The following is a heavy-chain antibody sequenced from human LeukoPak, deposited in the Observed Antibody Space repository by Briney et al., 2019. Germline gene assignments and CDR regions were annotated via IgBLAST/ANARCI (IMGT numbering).Heavy chain of an antibody. D-gene: IGHD6-19*01. Sequence: ASVKVSGKASGYTFTSCDINWVRQATGQGLEWMGWMNPNSCNTDYAQSVQGRITMSMYISIGTAYMELSNLTAEDTAIYYCTRGSSGRRDNWGQGTLVTVSA. CDR3: TRGSSGRRDN. J-gene: IGHJ4*02. V-gene: IGHV1-8*01. CDR2: MNPNSCNT. CDR1: GYTFTSCD.